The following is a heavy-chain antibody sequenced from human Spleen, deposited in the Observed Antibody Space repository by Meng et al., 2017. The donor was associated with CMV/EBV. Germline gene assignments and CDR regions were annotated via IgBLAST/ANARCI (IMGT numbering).Heavy chain of an antibody. J-gene: IGHJ4*02. V-gene: IGHV3-53*01. CDR3: AKPQYGSGNYYDF. CDR1: GFSISTNY. CDR2: IYSGGNT. D-gene: IGHD3-10*01. Sequence: GESLKISCAASGFSISTNYMNWVRQAPGKGLEWLSIIYSGGNTYYADSVKGRFTISGDNSKSTLYLHMNSLRAEDTAVYYCAKPQYGSGNYYDFWGRGTLVTVSS.